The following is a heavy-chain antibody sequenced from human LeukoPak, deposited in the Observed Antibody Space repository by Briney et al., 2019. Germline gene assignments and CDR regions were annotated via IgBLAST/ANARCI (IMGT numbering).Heavy chain of an antibody. J-gene: IGHJ4*02. CDR3: AKDSSQGGDYFDY. V-gene: IGHV3-23*01. D-gene: IGHD3-16*01. Sequence: PGGSLRLSCAASGITLSSYAMSWVRQAQGKVLEWVSAINGSGVITYYTDSVKGRFTISRDNSKNTVYLQMNSLRAEDTAIYYCAKDSSQGGDYFDYWGQGTLVTVSS. CDR1: GITLSSYA. CDR2: INGSGVIT.